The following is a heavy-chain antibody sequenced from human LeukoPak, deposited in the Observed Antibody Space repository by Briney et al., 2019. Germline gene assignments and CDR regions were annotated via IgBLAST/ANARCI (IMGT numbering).Heavy chain of an antibody. D-gene: IGHD4-17*01. CDR3: ANSHPTGGWFDP. CDR2: IYYSGST. J-gene: IGHJ5*02. V-gene: IGHV4-59*01. Sequence: SETLSLTCTVSGGSISSYYWSWIRQPPGKGLEWIGYIYYSGSTNYNPSLKSRVTTSVDTSKNQFSPKLSSVTAADTAVYYCANSHPTGGWFDPWGQGTLVTVSS. CDR1: GGSISSYY.